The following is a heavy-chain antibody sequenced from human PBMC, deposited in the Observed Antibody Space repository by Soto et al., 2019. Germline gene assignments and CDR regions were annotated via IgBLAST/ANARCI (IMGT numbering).Heavy chain of an antibody. D-gene: IGHD5-12*01. V-gene: IGHV3-7*05. CDR2: IKQDGSDT. CDR3: AHKGDGYRGFKY. Sequence: GGSLRLSCAASGFTLRNSRMSWVRQAPGKGLEWVANIKQDGSDTYYVDSVKSRLTITKDTSKNQVVLTMTNMDPVDTATYYCAHKGDGYRGFKYWGQGTLVTVSS. J-gene: IGHJ4*02. CDR1: GFTLRNSR.